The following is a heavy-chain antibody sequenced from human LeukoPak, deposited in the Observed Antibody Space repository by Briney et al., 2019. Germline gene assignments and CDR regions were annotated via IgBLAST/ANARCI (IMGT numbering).Heavy chain of an antibody. Sequence: SETLSLTCTVSGGSISSYYWSRIRQPPGKGLEWIGYIYYSGSTNYNPSLKSRVTISVDTSKNQFSLKLSSVTAADTAVYYCARQLSIVGAPIYWGQGTLVTVSS. J-gene: IGHJ4*02. CDR3: ARQLSIVGAPIY. CDR1: GGSISSYY. CDR2: IYYSGST. D-gene: IGHD1-26*01. V-gene: IGHV4-59*08.